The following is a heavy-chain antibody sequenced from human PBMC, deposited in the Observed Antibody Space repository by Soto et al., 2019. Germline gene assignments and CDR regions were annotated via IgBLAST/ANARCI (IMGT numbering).Heavy chain of an antibody. V-gene: IGHV6-1*01. CDR3: ARDPYYDILTGYYLSGFDY. D-gene: IGHD3-9*01. J-gene: IGHJ4*02. Sequence: KQSQTLSLTCAISGDSVSSNSAAWNWIRQSPSRGLEWLGRTYYRSKWYNDYAVSVKSRITINPDTSKNQFSLQLNSVTPEDTAVYYCARDPYYDILTGYYLSGFDYWGQGTLVTVSS. CDR1: GDSVSSNSAA. CDR2: TYYRSKWYN.